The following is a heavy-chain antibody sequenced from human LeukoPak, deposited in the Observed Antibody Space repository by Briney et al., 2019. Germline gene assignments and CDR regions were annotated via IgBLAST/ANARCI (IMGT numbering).Heavy chain of an antibody. Sequence: PGGSLRLSCAASGFTVSSNYMSWVRQAPGKGLEWVSVIYSGGSTYYADSVKGRFTISRDNSKNTLYLQMNSLRAEDTAVYYCAKDLRRIQPNYWGQGTLVTVSS. CDR2: IYSGGST. D-gene: IGHD5-18*01. J-gene: IGHJ4*02. V-gene: IGHV3-53*01. CDR3: AKDLRRIQPNY. CDR1: GFTVSSNY.